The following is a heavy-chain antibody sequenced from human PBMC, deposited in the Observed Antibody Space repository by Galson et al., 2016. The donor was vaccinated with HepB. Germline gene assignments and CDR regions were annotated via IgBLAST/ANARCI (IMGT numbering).Heavy chain of an antibody. D-gene: IGHD3-3*01. J-gene: IGHJ4*02. V-gene: IGHV1-2*02. CDR3: ARGLSDINYDFWSGPPNCFDS. Sequence: SVKVSCKASGYTFADYYMHWLRQAPGQGLEWMGWINTNTDSTLYAENFTGRVTMTRDKSISTVYLDLTSLKADDTALYYCARGLSDINYDFWSGPPNCFDSWGQGTLVTVSS. CDR2: INTNTDST. CDR1: GYTFADYY.